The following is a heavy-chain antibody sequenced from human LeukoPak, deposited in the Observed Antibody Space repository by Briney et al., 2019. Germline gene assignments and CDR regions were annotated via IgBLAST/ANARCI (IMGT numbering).Heavy chain of an antibody. CDR2: IRYDGSNK. CDR3: AKDFRSMVRGANGLFAFDI. CDR1: GFTFSSYG. D-gene: IGHD3-10*01. J-gene: IGHJ3*02. V-gene: IGHV3-30*02. Sequence: PGGSLRLSCAASGFTFSSYGMHWVRQAPGKGLEWVAFIRYDGSNKYYADSVKGRFTISRDNSKNTLYLQMNSLRAEDTAVYYCAKDFRSMVRGANGLFAFDIWGQGTMVTVSS.